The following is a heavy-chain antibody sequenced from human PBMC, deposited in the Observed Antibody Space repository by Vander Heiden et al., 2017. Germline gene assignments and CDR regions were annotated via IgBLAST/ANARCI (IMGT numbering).Heavy chain of an antibody. CDR2: ISSGSSTT. CDR1: GCTFSRYG. J-gene: IGHJ4*02. Sequence: EVQLVESGGGLVQPGGSLRLSCAASGCTFSRYGMNWVRQAPGKGLEWVSYISSGSSTTYYADSVKGRFTISRDNAKNSLYLQMNSLRDEDTAVYYCATNIVPTIGLDYWGQGTLVTVSS. CDR3: ATNIVPTIGLDY. V-gene: IGHV3-48*02. D-gene: IGHD2-8*01.